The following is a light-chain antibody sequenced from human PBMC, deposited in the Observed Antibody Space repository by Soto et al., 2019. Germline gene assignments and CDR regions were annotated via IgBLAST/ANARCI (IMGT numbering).Light chain of an antibody. CDR3: DSYTSGSSYV. Sequence: QSVLTQPASVYGSPGQWITISCTGTSSDVGGYNYVSWYQQHPGKAPKLMIYDVSYRPSGVSDRFPGSKSGNTASLTISGLQSEDEADYYCDSYTSGSSYVFGTGTKVTVL. J-gene: IGLJ1*01. V-gene: IGLV2-14*01. CDR1: SSDVGGYNY. CDR2: DVS.